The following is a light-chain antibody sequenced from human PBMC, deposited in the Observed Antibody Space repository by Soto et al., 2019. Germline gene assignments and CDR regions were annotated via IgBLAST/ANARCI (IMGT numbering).Light chain of an antibody. CDR1: SSNIGAGYD. CDR2: GNS. J-gene: IGLJ1*01. Sequence: QSVLTQPPSVSGAPGQRVTISCTGSSSNIGAGYDVHWYQQLPGTAPKLLIYGNSNRPSGVPDRFSGSKSGTSASLAITGLQAEDEADYYCKSYDSSLSGFYVFGTGTKVTV. V-gene: IGLV1-40*01. CDR3: KSYDSSLSGFYV.